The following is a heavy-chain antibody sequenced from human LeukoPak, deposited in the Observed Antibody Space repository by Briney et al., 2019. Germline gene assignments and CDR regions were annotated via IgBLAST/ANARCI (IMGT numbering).Heavy chain of an antibody. V-gene: IGHV3-30*02. CDR3: AKDRGTYYDFFGYMDV. D-gene: IGHD3-3*01. CDR1: GFTFSSYG. CDR2: IRYDGSNK. J-gene: IGHJ6*03. Sequence: SGGSLRLSCAASGFTFSSYGMHWVRQAPGKGLEWVAFIRYDGSNKYYADSVKGRFTISRDNSKNTLYLQMNSLRAEDTAVYYCAKDRGTYYDFFGYMDVWGKGTTVTVSS.